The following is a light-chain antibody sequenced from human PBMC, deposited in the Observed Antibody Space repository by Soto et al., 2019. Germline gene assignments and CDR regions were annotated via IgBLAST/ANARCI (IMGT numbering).Light chain of an antibody. J-gene: IGLJ7*01. CDR3: QSYDSSLSGYV. V-gene: IGLV1-40*01. CDR2: GNS. Sequence: QSVLTQPPSVSGAPGQRVTISCTGSSSNIGAGYDVHWYQQLPGTAPKLLIYGNSNRPSGLPDRFSGSKSGTSASLAITGLQAEDEADYYGQSYDSSLSGYVFGTGTQLTVL. CDR1: SSNIGAGYD.